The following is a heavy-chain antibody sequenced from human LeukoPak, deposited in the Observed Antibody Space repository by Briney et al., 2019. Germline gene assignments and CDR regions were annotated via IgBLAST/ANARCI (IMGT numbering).Heavy chain of an antibody. CDR2: IYSGGST. D-gene: IGHD3-10*02. CDR1: GLTVSSNY. V-gene: IGHV3-66*01. Sequence: PGGSLRLSCAASGLTVSSNYMNWVRQAPGKGLEWVSVIYSGGSTYYADSVKGRFTISRDNSKNTLYPQMNSLRAEDTAVYYCAELGITIIGGVWGKGTTVTISS. CDR3: AELGITIIGGV. J-gene: IGHJ6*04.